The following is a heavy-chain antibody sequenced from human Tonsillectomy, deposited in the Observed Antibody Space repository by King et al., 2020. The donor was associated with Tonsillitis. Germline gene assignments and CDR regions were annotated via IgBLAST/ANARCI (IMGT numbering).Heavy chain of an antibody. CDR2: IISRSTAI. Sequence: VQLVESGGGLVKPGGSLRLSCAASGFTFSFFSIKWVRQAPGKGMDWVSAIISRSTAIYYPDSVKGRFTLSRDNAKNSLYLQMNSQSAEDTSVYYCARGDYYDTSGFADYWGQGTLVTVSS. CDR3: ARGDYYDTSGFADY. V-gene: IGHV3-21*01. D-gene: IGHD3-22*01. CDR1: GFTFSFFS. J-gene: IGHJ4*02.